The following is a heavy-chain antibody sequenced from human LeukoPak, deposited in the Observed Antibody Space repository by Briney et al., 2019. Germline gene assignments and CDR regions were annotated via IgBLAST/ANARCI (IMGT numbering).Heavy chain of an antibody. V-gene: IGHV3-66*01. CDR3: ARVHSDGSTYYHHDY. CDR2: ICSGAST. D-gene: IGHD3-22*01. Sequence: GGALRLSCAASGFTVSNNYMSWVRQAPGKGLEWISIICSGASTYYADSVKGRFTISRDNSKNTLYLQMNSLRAEDTAVYYCARVHSDGSTYYHHDYWGQGTLVPVSS. J-gene: IGHJ4*02. CDR1: GFTVSNNY.